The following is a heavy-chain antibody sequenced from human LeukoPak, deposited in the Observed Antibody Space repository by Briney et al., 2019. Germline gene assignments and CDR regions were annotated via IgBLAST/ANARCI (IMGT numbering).Heavy chain of an antibody. CDR2: LYFGGST. Sequence: PSETLSLTCTVSGGSISSSSYFWGWIRQPPGKGLEWIGTLYFGGSTYYNPSLKSRVTISVDTSKNQFSLKLSSVTAADTAVYLCARRYYYIDYWGQGNLVTVSS. CDR1: GGSISSSSYF. J-gene: IGHJ4*02. V-gene: IGHV4-39*01. CDR3: ARRYYYIDY. D-gene: IGHD5-18*01.